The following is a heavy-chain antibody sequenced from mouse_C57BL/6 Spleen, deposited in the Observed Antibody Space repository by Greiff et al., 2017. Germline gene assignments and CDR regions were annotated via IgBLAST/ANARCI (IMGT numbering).Heavy chain of an antibody. J-gene: IGHJ3*01. D-gene: IGHD2-2*01. CDR3: TRYYGYDWFAY. CDR2: IAPETGGT. V-gene: IGHV1-15*01. Sequence: QVQLQQSVAELVRPGASVTLSCKASGYTFTDYEMHWVKQTPVHVLEWIGAIAPETGGTAYNQKFKGKAILTADKSSSTAYMELRSVKSEDCAVYYCTRYYGYDWFAYWGIGTLVDVSA. CDR1: GYTFTDYE.